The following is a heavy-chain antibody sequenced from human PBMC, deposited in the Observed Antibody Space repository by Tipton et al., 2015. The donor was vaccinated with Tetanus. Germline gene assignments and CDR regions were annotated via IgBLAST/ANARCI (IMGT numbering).Heavy chain of an antibody. CDR2: TYIRGTT. Sequence: LRLSCTVSGGSIASQYWSWIRQPAGKGLEWIGRTYIRGTTTYNPSLKSRVTISVDTSENQMSLGLTSVTAADTAVYYCARDRGDTGTVNWFDPWGQGTLVTVSS. D-gene: IGHD1-1*01. CDR1: GGSIASQY. V-gene: IGHV4-4*07. CDR3: ARDRGDTGTVNWFDP. J-gene: IGHJ5*02.